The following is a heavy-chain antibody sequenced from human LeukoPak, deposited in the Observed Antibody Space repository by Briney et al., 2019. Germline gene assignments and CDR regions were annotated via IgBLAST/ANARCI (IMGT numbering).Heavy chain of an antibody. J-gene: IGHJ4*02. V-gene: IGHV4-59*01. CDR2: IYYGGST. CDR3: ARGGSSGWYHSPIDY. CDR1: GGSISSYY. D-gene: IGHD6-19*01. Sequence: SETLSLTCTVSGGSISSYYWSWIRQPPGKGLEWIGYIYYGGSTNYNPSLKSRVTISVDTSKNQFSLKLSSVTAADTAVYYCARGGSSGWYHSPIDYWGQGTLVTVSS.